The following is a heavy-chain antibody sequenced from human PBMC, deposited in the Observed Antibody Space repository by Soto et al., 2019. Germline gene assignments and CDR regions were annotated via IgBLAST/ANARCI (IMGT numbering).Heavy chain of an antibody. Sequence: PGGSLRLSCAASGFTFSSYGMHWVRQAPGKGLEWVAVISYDGSNKYYADSVKGRFTISRDNSKNTLYLQMNSLRADDTAVYYCEKDWAPQNYDLWSGYGRGMDVWGQGTTVTVSS. V-gene: IGHV3-30*18. J-gene: IGHJ6*02. CDR1: GFTFSSYG. CDR2: ISYDGSNK. CDR3: EKDWAPQNYDLWSGYGRGMDV. D-gene: IGHD3-3*01.